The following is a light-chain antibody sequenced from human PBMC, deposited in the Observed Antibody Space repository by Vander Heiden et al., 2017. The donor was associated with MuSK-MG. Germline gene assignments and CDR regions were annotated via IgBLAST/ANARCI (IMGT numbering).Light chain of an antibody. Sequence: AIQWTQSASSLSASVGDRVTITCRASQGVSSALAWYQQKLGKHPKLLIYDASTFVSRAPSRFSRRRSRTDFTLAISILQPEDFATYFCQRVNSSPLRFGQGTQMEIK. J-gene: IGKJ5*01. CDR1: QGVSSA. CDR3: QRVNSSPLR. CDR2: DAS. V-gene: IGKV1-13*02.